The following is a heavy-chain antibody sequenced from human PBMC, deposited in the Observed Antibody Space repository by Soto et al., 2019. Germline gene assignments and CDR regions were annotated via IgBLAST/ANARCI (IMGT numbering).Heavy chain of an antibody. D-gene: IGHD6-13*01. CDR1: GYTFTVYY. J-gene: IGHJ6*02. V-gene: IGHV1-2*02. CDR3: ATNSAAGIKYYYYGMDV. CDR2: INPNSGGT. Sequence: ASVNVSCKASGYTFTVYYMHWVRQAPGQGLEWMGWINPNSGGTNYAQKFQGRVTMTRDTSISTAYMELSRLRSDDTAVYYCATNSAAGIKYYYYGMDVWGRGTTVTVSS.